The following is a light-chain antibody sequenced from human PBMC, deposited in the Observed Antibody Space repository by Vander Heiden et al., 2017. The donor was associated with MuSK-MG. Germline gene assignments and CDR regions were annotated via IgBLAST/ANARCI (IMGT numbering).Light chain of an antibody. Sequence: DIVMFQSPVSLPASPRERATIISKRSQNLLSTYYDKYYLAWYQKKPGLPPKLLISWVSTRESGVPDRFSGSGSVTDFTLTITSVQAEDVAVYYCLQCNSRPYTFGQGTRLEIK. CDR2: WVS. J-gene: IGKJ2*01. CDR1: QNLLSTYYDKYY. V-gene: IGKV4-1*01. CDR3: LQCNSRPYT.